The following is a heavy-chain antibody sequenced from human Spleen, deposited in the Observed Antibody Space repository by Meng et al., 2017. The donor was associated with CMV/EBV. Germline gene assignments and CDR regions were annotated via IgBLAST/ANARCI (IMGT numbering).Heavy chain of an antibody. V-gene: IGHV3-20*04. D-gene: IGHD2-2*01. CDR1: GFTLNDYG. J-gene: IGHJ6*02. CDR3: ARVPYQLLPTYYDYGMDV. CDR2: INWNGDTT. Sequence: GESLKISCAASGFTLNDYGMSWVRQAPGKGLEWVSGINWNGDTTGYADSVKGRFTISRDNAKNSLYLQMNSLRDEDTALYYCARVPYQLLPTYYDYGMDVWGQGTTVTVSS.